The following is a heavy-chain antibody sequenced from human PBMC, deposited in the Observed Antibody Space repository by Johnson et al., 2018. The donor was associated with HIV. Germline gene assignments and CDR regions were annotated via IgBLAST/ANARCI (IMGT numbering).Heavy chain of an antibody. D-gene: IGHD5-24*01. CDR3: ARACRDGYTCDAFDI. CDR1: GFTFNSYA. Sequence: QVQLVESGGGVVQPGRSLRLSCAASGFTFNSYAMHWVRQAPGKGLEWVAVISYDGSNKQYVESVKGRFTISRDNSKNTLNLQMHGLRAEDTAVYYCARACRDGYTCDAFDIWGQGTMVTVSS. V-gene: IGHV3-30*14. CDR2: ISYDGSNK. J-gene: IGHJ3*02.